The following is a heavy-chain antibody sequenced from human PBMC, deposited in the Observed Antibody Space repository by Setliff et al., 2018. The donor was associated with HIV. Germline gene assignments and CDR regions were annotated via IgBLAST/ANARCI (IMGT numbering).Heavy chain of an antibody. D-gene: IGHD5-12*01. J-gene: IGHJ5*02. CDR2: IKSKTDGGTT. Sequence: GGSLRLSCAASGFTFNNAWMTWVRQAPGKGLEWVGHIKSKTDGGTTDYAAPVKGRFTISRDDSKTTLYLQMNRLKTEDTTVYYCTTEDPWLRFGHWGQGTLVTVSS. V-gene: IGHV3-15*01. CDR1: GFTFNNAW. CDR3: TTEDPWLRFGH.